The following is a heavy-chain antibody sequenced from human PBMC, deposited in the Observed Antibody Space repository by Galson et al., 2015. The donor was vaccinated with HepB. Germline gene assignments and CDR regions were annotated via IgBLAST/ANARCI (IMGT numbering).Heavy chain of an antibody. CDR2: INHSGST. V-gene: IGHV4-34*01. D-gene: IGHD6-19*01. CDR3: ARGGLQWLGKRGWAY. CDR1: GGSFSGYY. Sequence: LSLTCAVYGGSFSGYYWSWIRQPPGKGLEWIGEINHSGSTNYNPSLKSRVTISVDTSKNQFSLKLSSVTAADTAVYYCARGGLQWLGKRGWAYWGQGTLVTVSS. J-gene: IGHJ4*02.